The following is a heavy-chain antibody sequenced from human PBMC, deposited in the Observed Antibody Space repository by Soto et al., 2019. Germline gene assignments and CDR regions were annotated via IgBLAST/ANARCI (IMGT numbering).Heavy chain of an antibody. V-gene: IGHV3-23*01. J-gene: IGHJ4*02. D-gene: IGHD6-19*01. CDR2: ISGNGGST. Sequence: EVQLLESGGGSVQPGGSLRLSCAASGFSFSSYAMSWVRQAPQKGLEWVSSISGNGGSTYYADSVKGRFTISRDNSKNTLHLQMNSLRAEDTAVYYCAKADVRITVAVLYYFDYWGQGTLVTVSS. CDR1: GFSFSSYA. CDR3: AKADVRITVAVLYYFDY.